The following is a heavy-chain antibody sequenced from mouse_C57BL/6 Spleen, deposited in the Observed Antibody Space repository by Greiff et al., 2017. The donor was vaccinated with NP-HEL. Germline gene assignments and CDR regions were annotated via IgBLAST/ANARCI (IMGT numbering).Heavy chain of an antibody. Sequence: VQLQQPGAELVKPGASVKLSCKASGYTFTSYWMHWVKQRPGQGLEWIGMIHPNSGSTNYNAKFKSKATLTVDKTSSTAYMQLSSLTSEDSAVCYCARSDGNTYCFDYWGQGPTLTVSS. CDR1: GYTFTSYW. J-gene: IGHJ2*01. D-gene: IGHD2-1*01. CDR2: IHPNSGST. CDR3: ARSDGNTYCFDY. V-gene: IGHV1-64*01.